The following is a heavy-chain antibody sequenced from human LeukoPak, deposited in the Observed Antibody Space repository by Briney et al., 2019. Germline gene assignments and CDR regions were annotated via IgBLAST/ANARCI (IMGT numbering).Heavy chain of an antibody. Sequence: GGSLRLSCAASGFTFSSYAMNWVRQAPGKGLEWVSAISGSGGSTYYADSVKGRFTISRDNSKNTPYLQMNSLRVEDTAVYYCAGYSSSSWGYYYYYMDVWGKGTTVTVSS. D-gene: IGHD6-6*01. CDR2: ISGSGGST. CDR3: AGYSSSSWGYYYYYMDV. J-gene: IGHJ6*03. CDR1: GFTFSSYA. V-gene: IGHV3-23*01.